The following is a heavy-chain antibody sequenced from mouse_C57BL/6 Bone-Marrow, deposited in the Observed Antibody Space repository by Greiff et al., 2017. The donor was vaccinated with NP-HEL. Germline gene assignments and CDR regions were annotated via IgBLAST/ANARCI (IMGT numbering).Heavy chain of an antibody. Sequence: QVQLQQPGAELVMPGASVKLSCKASGYTFTSYWMHWVKQRPGQGLEWIGEIDPSDSYTNYNQKFKGKSTLTVDKSSSTAYMRLSSLTSEDSAVYYCARLLRREGYFDVWGTGTTVTVSS. CDR3: ARLLRREGYFDV. CDR2: IDPSDSYT. J-gene: IGHJ1*03. CDR1: GYTFTSYW. V-gene: IGHV1-69*01. D-gene: IGHD1-2*01.